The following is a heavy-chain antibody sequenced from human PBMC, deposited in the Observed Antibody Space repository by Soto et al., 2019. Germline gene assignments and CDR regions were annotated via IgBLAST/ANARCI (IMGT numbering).Heavy chain of an antibody. D-gene: IGHD6-13*01. J-gene: IGHJ6*02. CDR2: ISSSSSYK. CDR1: EFTFNNYS. Sequence: GGSLRLSCAASEFTFNNYSMNWVRQAPGKGLEWVSSISSSSSYKYYADSLKGRFTISRDNAKNSLYLQMNSLRAEDTAVYYCARVRWARNYDYYAMDVWGQGTTVTVSS. V-gene: IGHV3-21*01. CDR3: ARVRWARNYDYYAMDV.